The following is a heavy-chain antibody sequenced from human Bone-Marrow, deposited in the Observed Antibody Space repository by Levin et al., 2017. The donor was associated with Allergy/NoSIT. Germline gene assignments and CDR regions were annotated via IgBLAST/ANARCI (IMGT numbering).Heavy chain of an antibody. CDR3: AKSSPYYDIMTGLPHDAFDL. CDR2: ISGNGE. J-gene: IGHJ3*01. D-gene: IGHD3-9*01. V-gene: IGHV3-23*01. Sequence: GGSLRLSCAPSGFAFSIYAMNWVRQAPGKGLQWVSTISGNGEYYADSVKGRFTISRYNSENTLYLQMNSLRAEDTALYYCAKSSPYYDIMTGLPHDAFDLWGQGTMVTVSS. CDR1: GFAFSIYA.